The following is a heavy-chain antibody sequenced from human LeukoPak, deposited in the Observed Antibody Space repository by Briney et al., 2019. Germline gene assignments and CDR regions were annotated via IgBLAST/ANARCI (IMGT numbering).Heavy chain of an antibody. CDR1: GGSISSYY. V-gene: IGHV4-59*08. Sequence: SETLSLTCTVSGGSISSYYWSWIRQPPGKGLEWIGYIYYSGSTNYNPSLKSRVTISVDASKNQFSLKLSSVTAADTAVYYCARQSLRFLEWSNNLYGMDVWGQGTTVTVSS. J-gene: IGHJ6*02. CDR2: IYYSGST. D-gene: IGHD3-3*01. CDR3: ARQSLRFLEWSNNLYGMDV.